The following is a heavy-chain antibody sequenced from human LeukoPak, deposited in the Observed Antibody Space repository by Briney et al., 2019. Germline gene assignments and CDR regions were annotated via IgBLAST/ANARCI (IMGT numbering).Heavy chain of an antibody. V-gene: IGHV3-30*02. CDR1: GFTFSSYG. J-gene: IGHJ6*03. CDR3: AKAGLIVVVPADNDYYYMDV. D-gene: IGHD2-2*01. CDR2: IRYDESNK. Sequence: GGSLRLSCAASGFTFSSYGMHWVRQAPGKGLEWVAFIRYDESNKYYADSVKGRFTISRDNSKNTLYLQMNSLRAEDTAVYYCAKAGLIVVVPADNDYYYMDVWGKGTTVTVSS.